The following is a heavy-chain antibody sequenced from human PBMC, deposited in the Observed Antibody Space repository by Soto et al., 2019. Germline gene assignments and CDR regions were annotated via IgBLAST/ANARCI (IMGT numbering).Heavy chain of an antibody. CDR3: ARGDYYDSSGYYH. J-gene: IGHJ1*01. V-gene: IGHV1-3*01. CDR2: INAGNGNT. D-gene: IGHD3-22*01. CDR1: GYRFTSYA. Sequence: ASVKVSCKACGYRFTSYARQWVRQAPGQRLEWMGWINAGNGNTKYSQKLQGRVTITRDTSASTAYMELRSLRSDDTAVYYCARGDYYDSSGYYHWRQGTLVPVSS.